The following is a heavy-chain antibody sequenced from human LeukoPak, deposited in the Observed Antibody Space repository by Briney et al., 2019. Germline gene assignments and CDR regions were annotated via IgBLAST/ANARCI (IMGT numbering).Heavy chain of an antibody. D-gene: IGHD3-16*01. CDR1: GGSFSGYY. V-gene: IGHV4-34*01. J-gene: IGHJ4*02. Sequence: PSETLSLTCAVYGGSFSGYYWSWIRQLPGKGLEWIGEINHSGSTNYNPSLKSRVTISVDTSKNQFSLKLSSVTAADTAVYYCARGLRRRYFDYWGQGTLVTVSS. CDR2: INHSGST. CDR3: ARGLRRRYFDY.